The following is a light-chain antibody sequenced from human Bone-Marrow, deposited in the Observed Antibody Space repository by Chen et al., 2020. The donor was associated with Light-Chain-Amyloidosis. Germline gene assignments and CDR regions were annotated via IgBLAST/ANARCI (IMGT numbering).Light chain of an antibody. CDR1: QSVLYRSNNKNY. CDR3: HKYNTTPQT. J-gene: IGKJ1*01. CDR2: WAS. Sequence: DIVMTQSPDSLAVSLGERATINCRSSQSVLYRSNNKNYLTWYQQKPGQPPKLLIYWASTRESEVPNQLSGSGYGTDFTLTINYLQAEDGAVYYCHKYNTTPQTCGQGTRVEI. V-gene: IGKV4-1*01.